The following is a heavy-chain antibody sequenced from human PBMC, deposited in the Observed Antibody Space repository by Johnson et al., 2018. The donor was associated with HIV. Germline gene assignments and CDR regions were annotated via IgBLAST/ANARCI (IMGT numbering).Heavy chain of an antibody. V-gene: IGHV3-15*01. Sequence: EQLVESGGGLVKPGGSLRLSCAASGFTFSNAWMSWVRQAPGKGLEWIGRIKSKTDGGTADYPAPMKGRFTISRDDSKNTLYLQMNTLKTEDTAVYYCTTLSLITMIVVVIDAFDIWGQGTMVTVSS. J-gene: IGHJ3*02. CDR2: IKSKTDGGTA. CDR3: TTLSLITMIVVVIDAFDI. D-gene: IGHD3-22*01. CDR1: GFTFSNAW.